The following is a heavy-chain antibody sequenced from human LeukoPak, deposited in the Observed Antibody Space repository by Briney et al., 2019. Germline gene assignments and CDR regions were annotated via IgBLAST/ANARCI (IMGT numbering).Heavy chain of an antibody. CDR3: ARAVVVTALYYYGMDV. J-gene: IGHJ6*02. CDR2: IIPIFGTA. CDR1: GGTFSSYA. V-gene: IGHV1-69*13. D-gene: IGHD2-21*02. Sequence: SVKVSYKASGGTFSSYAISWVRQAPGQGLEWMGGIIPIFGTANYAQKFQGGVTVTADESTSTAYMELSSLRSEDTAVYYCARAVVVTALYYYGMDVWGQGTTVTVSS.